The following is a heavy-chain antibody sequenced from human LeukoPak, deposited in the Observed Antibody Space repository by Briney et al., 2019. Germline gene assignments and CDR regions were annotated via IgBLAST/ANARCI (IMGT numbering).Heavy chain of an antibody. J-gene: IGHJ5*02. Sequence: WASVKVSCKASGGTFSSYAISWVRQAPGQGLEWMGWINPNSGGTNYAQKFQGRVTMTRDTSISTAYMELSRLRSDDTAVYYCAREGSSWYGYNWFDPWGQGTLVTVSS. CDR2: INPNSGGT. D-gene: IGHD6-13*01. CDR3: AREGSSWYGYNWFDP. CDR1: GGTFSSYA. V-gene: IGHV1-2*02.